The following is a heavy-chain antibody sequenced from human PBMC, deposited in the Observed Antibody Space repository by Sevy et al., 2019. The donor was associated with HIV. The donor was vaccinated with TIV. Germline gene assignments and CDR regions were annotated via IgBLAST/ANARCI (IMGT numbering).Heavy chain of an antibody. Sequence: GGSLRLSCAASGFTFSNHAMHWVRQAPGKGLEWVAFIRYDGSNEYYADSVKGRFTISRDNSKYTLYLQMNSLRPEDTAVYYCAKDRKVLLVVYAIPFDVFDIWGQGTMVTVSS. V-gene: IGHV3-30*02. CDR3: AKDRKVLLVVYAIPFDVFDI. CDR2: IRYDGSNE. CDR1: GFTFSNHA. D-gene: IGHD2-8*02. J-gene: IGHJ3*02.